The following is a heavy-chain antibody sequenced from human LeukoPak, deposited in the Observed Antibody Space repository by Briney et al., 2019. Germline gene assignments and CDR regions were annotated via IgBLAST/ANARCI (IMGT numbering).Heavy chain of an antibody. CDR3: ARADFIDAGPYLIGP. J-gene: IGHJ5*02. CDR2: INTKSGRT. V-gene: IGHV1-2*02. CDR1: GYSFTDYY. Sequence: ASVRVSCKTSGYSFTDYYIHWVRQAPGQGLEWMGWINTKSGRTSSARKFQGRVTMTRDPSITTVYMDMAWLTSDDTAVYSCARADFIDAGPYLIGPWGQGTLVTVSS. D-gene: IGHD3-3*01.